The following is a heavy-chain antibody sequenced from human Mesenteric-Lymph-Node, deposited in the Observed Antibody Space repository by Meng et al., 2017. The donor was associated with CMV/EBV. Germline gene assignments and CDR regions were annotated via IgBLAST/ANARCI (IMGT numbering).Heavy chain of an antibody. V-gene: IGHV3-11*01. CDR3: AKSHMSIAVAGLFDY. Sequence: GGSLRLSCAASGFTFSDYYMSWIRQAPGKGLEWVSYISSSGFTIYYADSVKGRFTISRDNSKNTLYLQMNSLRAGDTALYYCAKSHMSIAVAGLFDYWGQGTLVTVSS. J-gene: IGHJ4*02. CDR1: GFTFSDYY. D-gene: IGHD6-19*01. CDR2: ISSSGFTI.